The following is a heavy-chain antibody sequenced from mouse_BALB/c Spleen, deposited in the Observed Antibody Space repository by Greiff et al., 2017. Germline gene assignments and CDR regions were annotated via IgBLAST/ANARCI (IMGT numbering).Heavy chain of an antibody. CDR3: ARRYYGSSYDWYFDV. J-gene: IGHJ1*01. V-gene: IGHV1-67*01. CDR2: ISTYYGNT. D-gene: IGHD1-1*01. Sequence: VKLVESGPELVRPGVSVKISCKGSGYTFTDYAMHWVKQSHAKSLEWIGVISTYYGNTNYNQKFKGKATMTVDKSSSTAYMELARLTSEDSAIYYCARRYYGSSYDWYFDVWGAGTTVTVSS. CDR1: GYTFTDYA.